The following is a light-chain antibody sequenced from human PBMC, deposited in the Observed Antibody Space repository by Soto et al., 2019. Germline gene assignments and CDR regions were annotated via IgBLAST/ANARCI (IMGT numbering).Light chain of an antibody. V-gene: IGLV2-14*03. Sequence: QSVLTQPASVSGSPGQSIAISCTGTSSVVGGFNYVSWYQQHPGKAPKFMIYDVSNRPSGVSDRFSGSKSGNTASLTISGLQAEDEADYYCTSYTSSSTYVFVNGTKVTVL. CDR2: DVS. CDR1: SSVVGGFNY. CDR3: TSYTSSSTYV. J-gene: IGLJ1*01.